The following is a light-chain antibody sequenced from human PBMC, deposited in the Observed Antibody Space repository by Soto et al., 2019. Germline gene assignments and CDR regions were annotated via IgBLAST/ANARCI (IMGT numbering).Light chain of an antibody. V-gene: IGKV3-11*01. Sequence: PATLSLSPCERATLSCRASQSVSSYLAWYQQKPGQAPRLLIYDASNRATGIPARFSGSGSGTDFTLTISSLEPEDFAVYYCQQRSNWLSITFGQGTRLEI. CDR3: QQRSNWLSIT. J-gene: IGKJ5*01. CDR2: DAS. CDR1: QSVSSY.